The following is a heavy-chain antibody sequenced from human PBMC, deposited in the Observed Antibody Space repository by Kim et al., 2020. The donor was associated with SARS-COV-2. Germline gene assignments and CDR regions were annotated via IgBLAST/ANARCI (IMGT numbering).Heavy chain of an antibody. CDR1: GYTLTELS. Sequence: ASVKVSCKVSGYTLTELSMHWVRQAPGKGLEWMGGFDPEDGETIYAQKFQGRVTMTEDTSTDTAYMELSSLRSEDTAVYYCATDWGGSGTYYYYGMDVWGQGTTVTVSS. CDR3: ATDWGGSGTYYYYGMDV. CDR2: FDPEDGET. V-gene: IGHV1-24*01. D-gene: IGHD2-15*01. J-gene: IGHJ6*02.